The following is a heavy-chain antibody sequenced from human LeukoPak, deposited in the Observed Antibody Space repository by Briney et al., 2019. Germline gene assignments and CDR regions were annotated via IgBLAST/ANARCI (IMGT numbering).Heavy chain of an antibody. CDR3: ARAQYDFWSGSPLYYYYYMDV. CDR1: GFTFSSYA. CDR2: ISYDGSNK. V-gene: IGHV3-30*04. D-gene: IGHD3-3*01. J-gene: IGHJ6*03. Sequence: GGSLRLSCAASGFTFSSYAMHWVRQAPGKGLEWVAVISYDGSNKYYADSVKGRFTISRDNSKNTLYLQRKSLRAEDTAVYYCARAQYDFWSGSPLYYYYYMDVWGKGTTVTVPS.